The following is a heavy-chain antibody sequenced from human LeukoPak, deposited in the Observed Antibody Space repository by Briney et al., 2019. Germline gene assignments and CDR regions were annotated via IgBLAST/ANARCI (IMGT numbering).Heavy chain of an antibody. CDR2: IYYSGST. Sequence: SETLSLTCTVSGGSISSYHWSWIRQPPGKGLECIGYIYYSGSTHYNPSLKSRVTISVDTSKDQFSLKLSSVTAADTAVYFCARARNYYDSSDYYYEGDAFDIWGQGTMVTVSS. J-gene: IGHJ3*02. D-gene: IGHD3-22*01. CDR1: GGSISSYH. CDR3: ARARNYYDSSDYYYEGDAFDI. V-gene: IGHV4-59*01.